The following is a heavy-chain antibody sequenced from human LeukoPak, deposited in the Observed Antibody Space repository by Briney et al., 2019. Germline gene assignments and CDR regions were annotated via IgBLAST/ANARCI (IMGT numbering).Heavy chain of an antibody. CDR1: GGSISSYY. D-gene: IGHD3-10*01. CDR2: IYTSGST. J-gene: IGHJ5*02. V-gene: IGHV4-4*07. Sequence: SETLSLTCTVSGGSISSYYWSWIRQPAGKGLEWIGRIYTSGSTNYNPSLKSRVTISVDTSKNQFSLKLSSVTAADTAVYYCARHRVPYNWFDPWGRGTLVTVSS. CDR3: ARHRVPYNWFDP.